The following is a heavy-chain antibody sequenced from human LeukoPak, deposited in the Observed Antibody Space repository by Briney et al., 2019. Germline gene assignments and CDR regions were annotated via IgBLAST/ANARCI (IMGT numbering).Heavy chain of an antibody. CDR2: ISNDGSNK. D-gene: IGHD2-2*01. Sequence: GGSLRLSCAASGFTFSNYAMHWVRQAPGKGLEWVAVISNDGSNKYYVDSVKGRFTISRDNSKNTLYLQMNSLRAEDTAVYYCARGEYCSSTTCLGYFTYWGQGTQVTVSS. CDR3: ARGEYCSSTTCLGYFTY. CDR1: GFTFSNYA. V-gene: IGHV3-30-3*01. J-gene: IGHJ4*02.